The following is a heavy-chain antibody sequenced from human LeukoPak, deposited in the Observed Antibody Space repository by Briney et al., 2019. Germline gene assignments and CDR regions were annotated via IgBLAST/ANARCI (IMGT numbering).Heavy chain of an antibody. V-gene: IGHV3-30*03. CDR1: GFTFSSYG. Sequence: GGSLRLSCAASGFTFSSYGMHWVRQAPGKGLEWVAVISYDGSNKYYADSVKGRFTISRDNSKNTLYLQMNSLRAEDTAVYYCATRILSLVYWGQGTLVTVSS. D-gene: IGHD3-3*02. CDR3: ATRILSLVY. CDR2: ISYDGSNK. J-gene: IGHJ4*02.